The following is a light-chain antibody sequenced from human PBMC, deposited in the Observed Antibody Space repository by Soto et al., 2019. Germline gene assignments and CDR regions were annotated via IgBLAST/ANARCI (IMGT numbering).Light chain of an antibody. V-gene: IGKV1-39*01. CDR2: AXS. CDR1: ESISSY. J-gene: IGKJ5*01. CDR3: QQARSVPGT. Sequence: DNLLTQCPSSLSASVGDXVTITCRASESISSYLNRYQQXPGXAPKXXXDAXSSLQSGGPSRLSGSGSGTDFTLPITSLQSEDFATYYCQQARSVPGTFGQGTRLEIK.